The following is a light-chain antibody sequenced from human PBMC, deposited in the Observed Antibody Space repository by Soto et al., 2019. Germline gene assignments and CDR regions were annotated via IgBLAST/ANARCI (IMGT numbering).Light chain of an antibody. J-gene: IGLJ1*01. Sequence: QSALTQPASVSGSPGQSITISCTGTSSDVGGYNYVSWYQHHPGKAPKLIIYDVTSRPSGVSIRFSGSKSDNTASLTISGLQPEDEADYHCSSYTTSNTRQIVFGTGTKVTAL. CDR1: SSDVGGYNY. CDR2: DVT. V-gene: IGLV2-14*03. CDR3: SSYTTSNTRQIV.